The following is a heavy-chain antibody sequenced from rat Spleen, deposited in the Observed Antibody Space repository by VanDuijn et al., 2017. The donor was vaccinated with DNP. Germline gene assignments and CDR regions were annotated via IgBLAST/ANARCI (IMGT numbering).Heavy chain of an antibody. J-gene: IGHJ2*01. CDR3: ARGPNYGSGPDYFDY. D-gene: IGHD1-11*01. V-gene: IGHV4-2*01. CDR2: IKKDSSTI. CDR1: GFSFNDYW. Sequence: EVKLVESGGGLVQPGRSLKLFCAASGFSFNDYWMGWVRQAPGKGLEWIGEIKKDSSTIKYTPSLKDKFTISRDNAQNTLYLQMSRLGSEDTATYYCARGPNYGSGPDYFDYWGQGVMVTVSS.